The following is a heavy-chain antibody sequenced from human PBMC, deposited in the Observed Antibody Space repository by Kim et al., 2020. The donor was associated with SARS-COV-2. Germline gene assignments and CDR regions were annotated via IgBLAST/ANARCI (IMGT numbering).Heavy chain of an antibody. CDR2: INHSGST. Sequence: SETLSLTCAVYGGSFSGYYWSWIRQPPGKGLEWIGEINHSGSTNYNPSLKSRVTISVDTSKNQFSLKLSSVTAADTAVYYCARGGGFDSWRKGQPDYWGQGTLVTVSS. CDR3: ARGGGFDSWRKGQPDY. J-gene: IGHJ4*02. CDR1: GGSFSGYY. V-gene: IGHV4-34*01. D-gene: IGHD3-10*01.